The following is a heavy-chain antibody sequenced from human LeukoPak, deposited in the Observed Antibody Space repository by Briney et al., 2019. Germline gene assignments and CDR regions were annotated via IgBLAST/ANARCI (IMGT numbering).Heavy chain of an antibody. D-gene: IGHD4-17*01. CDR1: GFTISNNY. CDR3: ARDLYGDYLSYYYYGMDV. CDR2: IYSGGST. V-gene: IGHV3-66*01. J-gene: IGHJ6*02. Sequence: GGPLSFSGAASGFTISNNYMRWGRQAPGKGLEWGSVIYSGGSTYYTDSLKGRFTISRDNSKNTLYLQMNSLRAEDTAVYYCARDLYGDYLSYYYYGMDVWGQGTTVTVSS.